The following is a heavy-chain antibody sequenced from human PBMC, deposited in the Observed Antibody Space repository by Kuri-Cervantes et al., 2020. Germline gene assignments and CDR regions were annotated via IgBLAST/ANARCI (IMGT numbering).Heavy chain of an antibody. CDR1: GFTFSSYA. D-gene: IGHD5-24*01. V-gene: IGHV3-30-3*01. CDR3: AGWRSSRRDGLDY. Sequence: GESLKISCAASGFTFSSYAMHWVRQAPGKGLEWVAVISYDGSNKYYADSVKGRFTISRDNSKNSLYLQMNSLRAEDTAVYYCAGWRSSRRDGLDYWGQGTLVTVSS. CDR2: ISYDGSNK. J-gene: IGHJ4*02.